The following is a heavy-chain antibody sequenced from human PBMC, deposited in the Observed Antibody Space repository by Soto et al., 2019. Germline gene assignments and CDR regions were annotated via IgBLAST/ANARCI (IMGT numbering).Heavy chain of an antibody. CDR3: ARDAPVELRVHNSMDV. J-gene: IGHJ6*02. V-gene: IGHV4-31*03. Sequence: SETLSLTCTVSGGSISSGYYWSWIRQYPGKGLEWIGYIYYSGNTYYNPSLKSRVSISLDTSKSQFSLKLDSVTAADTAVYYCARDAPVELRVHNSMDVWGQGTTVTVSS. CDR1: GGSISSGYY. D-gene: IGHD3-16*01. CDR2: IYYSGNT.